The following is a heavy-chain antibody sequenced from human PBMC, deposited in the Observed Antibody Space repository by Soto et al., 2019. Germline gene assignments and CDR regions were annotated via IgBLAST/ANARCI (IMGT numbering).Heavy chain of an antibody. J-gene: IGHJ4*02. Sequence: EVELVESGGGLVQPGGSLKLSCAASGFSLSGSFIHWVRQASGKGPEWVGRIASRAHNYATAYGTSVQGRFTVSRDDSLNTAYLHMNGLKPEDTAVYFCAGLMDTLFYRFDSWGRGILVTVSA. D-gene: IGHD5-18*01. V-gene: IGHV3-73*02. CDR2: IASRAHNYAT. CDR3: AGLMDTLFYRFDS. CDR1: GFSLSGSF.